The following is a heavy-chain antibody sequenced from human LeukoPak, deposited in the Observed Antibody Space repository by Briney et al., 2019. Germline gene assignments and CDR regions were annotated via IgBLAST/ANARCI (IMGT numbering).Heavy chain of an antibody. J-gene: IGHJ6*02. CDR3: ARYSYGLATRHYYYGMDV. D-gene: IGHD5-18*01. CDR1: GGSISSYY. CDR2: IYYSGST. Sequence: SETLSLTCTVSGGSISSYYWSWIRQPPGEGLEWIGYIYYSGSTNYNPSLKSRVTISVDTSKNQFSLKLSSVTAADTAVYYCARYSYGLATRHYYYGMDVWGQGTTVTVSS. V-gene: IGHV4-59*01.